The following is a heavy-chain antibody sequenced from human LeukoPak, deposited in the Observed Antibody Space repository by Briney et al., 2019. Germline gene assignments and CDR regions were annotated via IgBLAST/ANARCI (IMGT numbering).Heavy chain of an antibody. CDR1: GFTFDDYG. J-gene: IGHJ6*03. D-gene: IGHD4-17*01. Sequence: GGSLRLSRAASGFTFDDYGMSWVRQAPGKGLEWVSGINWNGGSTGYADSVKGRFTISRDNAKNSLYLQMNSLRAEDTALYYCARHYGDYYYYYYYMDVWGKGTTVTISS. CDR2: INWNGGST. V-gene: IGHV3-20*04. CDR3: ARHYGDYYYYYYYMDV.